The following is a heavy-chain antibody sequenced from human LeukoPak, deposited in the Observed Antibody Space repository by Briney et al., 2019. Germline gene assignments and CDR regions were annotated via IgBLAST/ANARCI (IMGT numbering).Heavy chain of an antibody. CDR2: ISSSSSTI. CDR1: GFTFSSYS. J-gene: IGHJ4*02. D-gene: IGHD3-3*01. V-gene: IGHV3-48*01. CDR3: ARDLITIFGFFDY. Sequence: PGGFLRLSCAASGFTFSSYSMNWVRQAPGKGLEWVSYISSSSSTIYYADSVKGRFTISRDNAKNSLYLQMNSLRAEDTAVYYCARDLITIFGFFDYWGQGTLVTVSS.